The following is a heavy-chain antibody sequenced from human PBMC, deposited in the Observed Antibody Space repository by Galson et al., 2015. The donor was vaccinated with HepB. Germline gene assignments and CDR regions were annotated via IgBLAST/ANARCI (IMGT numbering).Heavy chain of an antibody. Sequence: SVKVSCKASGSNFSSFTFSWVRQAPGQGLEWMGIINPSGGSTSYAQKFQGRVTMTRDTSTSTVYMELSSLRSEDTAVYYCARGPIKNSSGYPFDYWGQGTLATVSS. J-gene: IGHJ4*02. CDR2: INPSGGST. CDR3: ARGPIKNSSGYPFDY. V-gene: IGHV1-46*01. CDR1: GSNFSSFT. D-gene: IGHD3-22*01.